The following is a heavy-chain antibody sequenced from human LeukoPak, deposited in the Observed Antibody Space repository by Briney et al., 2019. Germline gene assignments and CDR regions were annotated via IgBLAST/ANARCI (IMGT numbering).Heavy chain of an antibody. Sequence: GESLKISCKGSGHSFSRYAMSWVRQAPGKGLEWVSAISGSGGSTYYADCVKGRFTISRDNSKNTLYLQMNSLRAEDTAVYYCAKVYDWSPTGSYFDYWGQGTLVTVSS. D-gene: IGHD3-9*01. V-gene: IGHV3-23*01. CDR1: GHSFSRYA. J-gene: IGHJ4*02. CDR2: ISGSGGST. CDR3: AKVYDWSPTGSYFDY.